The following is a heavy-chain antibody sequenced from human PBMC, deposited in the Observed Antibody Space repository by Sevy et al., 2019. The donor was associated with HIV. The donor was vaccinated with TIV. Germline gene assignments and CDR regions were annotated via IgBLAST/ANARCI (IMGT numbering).Heavy chain of an antibody. CDR1: GGSISSSSYY. V-gene: IGHV4-39*01. D-gene: IGHD3-3*01. J-gene: IGHJ4*02. Sequence: SETLSLTCTVSGGSISSSSYYWGWIRQPPGKGLEWIGSIYYSGSTYYNPSLKSRVTISVDTSKNQFSLKLSSVTAADTAVYYCARHEEVRFPFDYWGQGTLVTVSS. CDR3: ARHEEVRFPFDY. CDR2: IYYSGST.